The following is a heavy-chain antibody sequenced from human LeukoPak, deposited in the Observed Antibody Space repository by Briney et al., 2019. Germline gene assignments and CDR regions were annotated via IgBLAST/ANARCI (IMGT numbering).Heavy chain of an antibody. CDR2: IIPIFGTA. D-gene: IGHD3-22*01. CDR3: ARDVGYYDSSGLRGAFDI. CDR1: GYIFTTYD. V-gene: IGHV1-69*05. Sequence: ASVKVSCKASGYIFTTYDIGWVRQAPGQGLEWMGRIIPIFGTANYAQKFQGRVTITTDESTSTAYVELSSLRSEDTAVYYCARDVGYYDSSGLRGAFDIWGQGTMVTVSS. J-gene: IGHJ3*02.